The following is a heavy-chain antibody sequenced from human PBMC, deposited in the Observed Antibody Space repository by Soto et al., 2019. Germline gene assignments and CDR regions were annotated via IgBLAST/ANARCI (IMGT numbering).Heavy chain of an antibody. D-gene: IGHD6-6*01. Sequence: QVQLVQSGAEVKKPGASVKVSCKASGYTFTSYDINWVRQATGQGLEWMGWMNPNSGNTGYAQKFQGRVTMTRNTXXSXAXXELGSRRSEDTAVYYCARWGVVQLVPYSYYYGMDVWGQGTTVTVSS. CDR1: GYTFTSYD. J-gene: IGHJ6*02. V-gene: IGHV1-8*01. CDR3: ARWGVVQLVPYSYYYGMDV. CDR2: MNPNSGNT.